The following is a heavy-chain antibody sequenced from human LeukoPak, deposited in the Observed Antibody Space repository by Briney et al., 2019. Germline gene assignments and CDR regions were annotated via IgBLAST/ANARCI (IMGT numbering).Heavy chain of an antibody. J-gene: IGHJ3*01. D-gene: IGHD3-22*01. CDR2: INPNSGGT. CDR3: ATTRRYYYDSSGPDAFDL. V-gene: IGHV1-2*02. CDR1: GYTFTGYY. Sequence: ASVKVSCKASGYTFTGYYIHWVRQAPGQGLEWMGGINPNSGGTNYAQNFQGSITMTRDTSISTAYMELSRLRSDDTAVYYCATTRRYYYDSSGPDAFDLWGQGTMVTVSS.